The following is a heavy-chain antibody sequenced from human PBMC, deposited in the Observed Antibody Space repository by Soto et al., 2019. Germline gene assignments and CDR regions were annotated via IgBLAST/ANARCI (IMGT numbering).Heavy chain of an antibody. CDR1: GFSLTSYGVG. Sequence: SGSYAGEPTQPLTLTCTVSGFSLTSYGVGVGWIRQPPGQALEWLTLIYWNGDERYNPSPRDRLSIARDTSKNQVVVTLTYVDPLDTATYYCARVPSVSLKEVFDSWGQGRLVTVS. V-gene: IGHV2-5*01. CDR3: ARVPSVSLKEVFDS. CDR2: IYWNGDE. J-gene: IGHJ4*02.